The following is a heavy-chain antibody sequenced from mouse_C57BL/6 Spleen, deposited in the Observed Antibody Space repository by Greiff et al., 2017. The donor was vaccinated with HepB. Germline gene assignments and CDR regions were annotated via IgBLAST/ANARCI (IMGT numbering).Heavy chain of an antibody. CDR1: GYTFTSYG. Sequence: QVQLQQSGAELARPGASVKLSCKASGYTFTSYGISWVKQRTGQGLEWIGEIYPRSGNTYYNEKFKGKATLTADKSSSTAYMELRSLTSEDSAVYFCAREVLRSYYDYDDAMDYWGQGTSVTVSS. V-gene: IGHV1-81*01. CDR3: AREVLRSYYDYDDAMDY. CDR2: IYPRSGNT. J-gene: IGHJ4*01. D-gene: IGHD2-4*01.